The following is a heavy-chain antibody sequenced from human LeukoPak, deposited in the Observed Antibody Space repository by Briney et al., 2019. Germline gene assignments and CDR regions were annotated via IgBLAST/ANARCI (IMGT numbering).Heavy chain of an antibody. CDR1: GFTFRSYD. CDR2: IGTAGEI. D-gene: IGHD6-13*01. J-gene: IGHJ2*01. V-gene: IGHV3-13*01. Sequence: GGSLRPSCAAPGFTFRSYDMHWVRQATGEGLEWVSGIGTAGEIYYPGSVKGRFTISRENAKTSLYLQMNSLRAGDTAVYYCARAAYSSTWYSRYFDLWGRGTLVTVSS. CDR3: ARAAYSSTWYSRYFDL.